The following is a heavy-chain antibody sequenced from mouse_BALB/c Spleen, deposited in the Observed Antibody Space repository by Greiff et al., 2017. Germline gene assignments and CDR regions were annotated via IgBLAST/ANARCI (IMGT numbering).Heavy chain of an antibody. CDR1: GDSITSGY. Sequence: EVHLVESGPSLVKPSQTLSLTCSVTGDSITSGYWNWIRKFPGNKLEYMGYISYSGSTYYNPSLKSRISITRDTSKNQYYLQLNSVTTEDTATYYCARKRGNSLYYAMDYWGQGTSVTVSS. CDR3: ARKRGNSLYYAMDY. J-gene: IGHJ4*01. CDR2: ISYSGST. D-gene: IGHD2-1*01. V-gene: IGHV3-8*02.